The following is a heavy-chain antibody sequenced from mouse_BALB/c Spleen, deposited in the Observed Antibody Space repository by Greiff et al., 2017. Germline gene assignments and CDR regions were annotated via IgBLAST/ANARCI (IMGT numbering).Heavy chain of an antibody. CDR2: ISSGGST. CDR1: GFTFSSYA. D-gene: IGHD1-1*01. J-gene: IGHJ4*01. CDR3: ARDDYYYGSRHYYAMDY. Sequence: VQLKESGGGLVKPGGSLKLSCAASGFTFSSYAMSWVRQTPEKRLEWVASISSGGSTYYPDSVKGRFTISRDNARNILYLQMSSLRSEDTAMYYCARDDYYYGSRHYYAMDYWGQGTSVTVSS. V-gene: IGHV5-6-5*01.